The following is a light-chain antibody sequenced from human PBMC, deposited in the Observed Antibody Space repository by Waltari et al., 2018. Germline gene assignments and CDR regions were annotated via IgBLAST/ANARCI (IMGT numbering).Light chain of an antibody. CDR2: AAS. J-gene: IGKJ3*01. V-gene: IGKV1-39*01. CDR3: QQRYSTLLT. Sequence: DIQMTQSPSSLSASVGDRVTITCRASQSISSYLNWYQQKPGKAPKLLIYAASSLQSGVPSRFSGSGSGTDFTLTISSLQPEDFATYYCQQRYSTLLTFGPGTKVDIK. CDR1: QSISSY.